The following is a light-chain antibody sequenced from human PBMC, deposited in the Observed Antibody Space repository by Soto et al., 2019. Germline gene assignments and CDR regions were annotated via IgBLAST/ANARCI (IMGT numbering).Light chain of an antibody. CDR3: YSTDISGNHGV. J-gene: IGLJ3*02. CDR2: EDS. V-gene: IGLV3-10*01. CDR1: ALPKKY. Sequence: SYELTQPPSVSVSPGQAARITCSGDALPKKYAYWYQQKSGQAPVLVIYEDSKRPSGIPERFSGSSSGTMATLTITGAQVEYEADYYCYSTDISGNHGVFGGGTKVTVL.